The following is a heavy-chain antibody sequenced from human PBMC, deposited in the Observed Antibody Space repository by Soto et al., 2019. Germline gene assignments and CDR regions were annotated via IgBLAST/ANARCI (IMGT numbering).Heavy chain of an antibody. Sequence: LSLTCAASGFTFSSYWMHWVRQAPGKGLVWVSRINSDGSSTSYADSVKGRFTISRDNAKNTLYLQMNSLRAEDTAVYYCAREGHYYDSSGEGAFDIWGQGTMVTVSS. CDR3: AREGHYYDSSGEGAFDI. D-gene: IGHD3-22*01. J-gene: IGHJ3*02. V-gene: IGHV3-74*01. CDR1: GFTFSSYW. CDR2: INSDGSST.